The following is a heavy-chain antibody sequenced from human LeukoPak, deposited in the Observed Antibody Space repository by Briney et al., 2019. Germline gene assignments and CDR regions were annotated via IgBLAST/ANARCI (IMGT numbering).Heavy chain of an antibody. CDR3: ARDLRSTTPGVDY. CDR2: IKQDGSEK. D-gene: IGHD4-17*01. Sequence: GGSLRLSCAASGFIVGNNYMSWVRQAPGKGLEWVANIKQDGSEKYYVDSVKGRFTISRDNAKNSLYLQMNSLRAEDTAVYYCARDLRSTTPGVDYWGQGTLVTVSS. J-gene: IGHJ4*02. V-gene: IGHV3-7*03. CDR1: GFIVGNNY.